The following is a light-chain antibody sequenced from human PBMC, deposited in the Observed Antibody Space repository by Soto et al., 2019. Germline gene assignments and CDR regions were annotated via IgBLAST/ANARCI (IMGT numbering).Light chain of an antibody. CDR3: QQYYGTPRT. Sequence: DIVMTQSPDSLTVSLGERATINCKSSQSLLYSPTNKNYLAWYQQKSGQPPKLLIYWASTRESGVPDRFSGSGSATDFTHTLSSLQAEDVAVYYCQQYYGTPRTFGQGTRVEIK. CDR2: WAS. J-gene: IGKJ1*01. V-gene: IGKV4-1*01. CDR1: QSLLYSPTNKNY.